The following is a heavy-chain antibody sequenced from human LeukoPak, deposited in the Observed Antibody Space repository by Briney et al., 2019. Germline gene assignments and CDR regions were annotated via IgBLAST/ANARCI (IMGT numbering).Heavy chain of an antibody. Sequence: SETLSLTCTVSGGSLSGYYWSWIRQPPGKGLEWIGYIYYSGSTNYNPPLKSRVTISVDTSKNQFSLKLSSVTAADTAVYYCARGVEPLAANTLAYWGQGTLVTVSS. V-gene: IGHV4-59*01. CDR3: ARGVEPLAANTLAY. D-gene: IGHD1-14*01. J-gene: IGHJ4*02. CDR1: GGSLSGYY. CDR2: IYYSGST.